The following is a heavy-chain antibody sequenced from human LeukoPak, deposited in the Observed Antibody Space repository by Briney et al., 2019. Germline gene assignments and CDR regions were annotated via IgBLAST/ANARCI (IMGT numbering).Heavy chain of an antibody. CDR2: ISGSGDST. J-gene: IGHJ3*02. CDR3: ARRWMAAKAFDI. Sequence: GGSLRLTCAASGFTFSSYALSWVRQAPGKGLEWVSAISGSGDSTYYADSVKGRFTISRDNSRNTLYLQMNSLRAEDTAEYYCARRWMAAKAFDIWGQGTMVTVSS. V-gene: IGHV3-23*01. D-gene: IGHD2-15*01. CDR1: GFTFSSYA.